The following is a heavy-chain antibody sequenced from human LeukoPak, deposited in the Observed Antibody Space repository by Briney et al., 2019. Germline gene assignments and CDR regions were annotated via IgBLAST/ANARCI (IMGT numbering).Heavy chain of an antibody. J-gene: IGHJ4*02. V-gene: IGHV1-46*01. CDR2: INPSGGST. D-gene: IGHD6-19*01. Sequence: EASVKVSCKASGYTFTSYYMHWVRQAPGQGLEWMGIINPSGGSTSYAQKFQGRVTMTRDMSTSTVYMELSSLRSEDTAVYYCARDRLGYSSGWEPFDYWGQGTLVTVSS. CDR1: GYTFTSYY. CDR3: ARDRLGYSSGWEPFDY.